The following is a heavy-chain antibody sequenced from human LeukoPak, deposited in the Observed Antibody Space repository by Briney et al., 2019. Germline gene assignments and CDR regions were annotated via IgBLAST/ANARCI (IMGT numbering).Heavy chain of an antibody. Sequence: SETLSLTCAVYGGSFSGYYWSWIRQPPGKGLEWIGEINHSGSTNYNPSLKSRVTISVDTSKNQFSLKLSSVTAADTAVYYCARGDRAVTTSWGQGTLVTVSS. D-gene: IGHD4-11*01. CDR2: INHSGST. CDR1: GGSFSGYY. CDR3: ARGDRAVTTS. J-gene: IGHJ4*02. V-gene: IGHV4-34*01.